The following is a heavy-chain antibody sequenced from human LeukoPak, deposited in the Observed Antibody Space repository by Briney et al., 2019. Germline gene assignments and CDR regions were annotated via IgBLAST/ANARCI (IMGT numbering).Heavy chain of an antibody. CDR2: IYYSGIT. D-gene: IGHD5-12*01. CDR1: GGSISSYY. Sequence: PSETLSLTCTVSGGSISSYYWSWIRQPPGKGLEWIGYIYYSGITNYNPSLRSRVTMSVDTSKNQFSLKLSSVTAADTAVYYCARLGGYGYFDYWGQGTLVTVSS. J-gene: IGHJ4*02. CDR3: ARLGGYGYFDY. V-gene: IGHV4-59*08.